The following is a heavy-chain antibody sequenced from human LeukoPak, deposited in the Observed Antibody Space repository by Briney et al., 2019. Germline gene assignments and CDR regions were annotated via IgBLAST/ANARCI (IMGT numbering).Heavy chain of an antibody. D-gene: IGHD2-8*01. Sequence: ASVKVSCTASGYTFTSYYMHWVRQAPGQGLEWMGIINPSGGSTSYAQKFQGRVTMTRDTSTSTVYMELSSLRSEDTAVYYCARDLMKAFPHSYYYGMDVWGQGTTVTVSS. J-gene: IGHJ6*02. CDR3: ARDLMKAFPHSYYYGMDV. CDR1: GYTFTSYY. V-gene: IGHV1-46*01. CDR2: INPSGGST.